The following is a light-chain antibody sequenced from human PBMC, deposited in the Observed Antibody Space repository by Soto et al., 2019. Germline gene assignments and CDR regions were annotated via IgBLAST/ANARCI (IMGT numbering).Light chain of an antibody. CDR2: DVS. Sequence: QSALTQPASVSGSPGQSITISCTGTSSDVGGYNYVSWYQQHPGKAPKLMIYDVSNLPSGISNRFSGSKSGNTASLTISGLQAEDEADYYFSSYTGSSTYVFGTGTKVTVL. CDR3: SSYTGSSTYV. CDR1: SSDVGGYNY. V-gene: IGLV2-14*01. J-gene: IGLJ1*01.